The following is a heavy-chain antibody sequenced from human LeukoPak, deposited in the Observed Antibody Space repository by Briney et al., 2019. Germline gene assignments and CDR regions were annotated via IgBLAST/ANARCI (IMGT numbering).Heavy chain of an antibody. CDR3: ARAYYYDSSGYSGAFDY. D-gene: IGHD3-22*01. CDR1: GYSISSSNW. V-gene: IGHV4-28*01. CDR2: IYYSGST. J-gene: IGHJ4*02. Sequence: SETLSLTCAVSGYSISSSNWWGWIRQPPGKGLEWIGYIYYSGSTYYNPSLKSRVTMSVDTSKNQFSLKLSSVTAVDTAVYYCARAYYYDSSGYSGAFDYWGQGTLVTVSS.